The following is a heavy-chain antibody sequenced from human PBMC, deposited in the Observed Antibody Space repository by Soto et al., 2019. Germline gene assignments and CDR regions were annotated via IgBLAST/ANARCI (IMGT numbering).Heavy chain of an antibody. CDR1: GISITSSY. V-gene: IGHV4-59*08. CDR2: ISDRWDI. J-gene: IGHJ5*02. CDR3: ARGRHWFGP. Sequence: QVQLQESGPGLVKPSETLSLTCTVSGISITSSYWNWFRQSPGKGLEWIGQISDRWDINYNPPLESRVAISTDTSKNQVSLTLTAVNAADTAVYFCARGRHWFGPWGQGPLVTVSS.